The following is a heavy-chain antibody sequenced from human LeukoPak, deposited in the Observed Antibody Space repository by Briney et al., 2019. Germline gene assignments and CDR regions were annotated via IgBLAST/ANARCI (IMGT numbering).Heavy chain of an antibody. CDR1: GGTFSSYA. CDR3: ARQSRSRQYFDY. V-gene: IGHV1-69*04. Sequence: SVKVSCKASGGTFSSYAISWVRQAPGQGVEWMGRIIPILGIANYAQKFQGRVTITADKSTSTAYMELSSLRSGDTAVYYCARQSRSRQYFDYWGQGTLVTVSS. CDR2: IIPILGIA. J-gene: IGHJ4*02.